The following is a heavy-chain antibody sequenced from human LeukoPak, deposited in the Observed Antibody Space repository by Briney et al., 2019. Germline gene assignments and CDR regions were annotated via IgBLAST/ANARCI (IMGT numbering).Heavy chain of an antibody. D-gene: IGHD2-15*01. J-gene: IGHJ4*02. CDR1: GFTFASYA. CDR2: ISGSGGST. CDR3: AKISAVVVIAATALDS. V-gene: IGHV3-23*01. Sequence: PGGSLRLSCAASGFTFASYAMSWVRQAPGKGLEWVSGISGSGGSTYYAGSVKGRFTISRDNSKNTLYLQMNSLRADDTAVYYCAKISAVVVIAATALDSWGQGTLVAVSS.